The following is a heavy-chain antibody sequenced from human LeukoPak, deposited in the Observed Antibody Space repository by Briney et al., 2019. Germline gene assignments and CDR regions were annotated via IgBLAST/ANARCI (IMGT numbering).Heavy chain of an antibody. V-gene: IGHV3-9*01. D-gene: IGHD3-10*01. J-gene: IGHJ4*02. CDR1: GFTFSNYW. CDR3: AKDIFTMVRGVVDY. CDR2: ISWNSGSI. Sequence: GGSLRLSCAASGFTFSNYWMHWVRHAPGKGLEWVSGISWNSGSIGYADSVKGRFTISRDNAKNSLYLQMNSLRAEDTALYYCAKDIFTMVRGVVDYWGQGTLVTVSS.